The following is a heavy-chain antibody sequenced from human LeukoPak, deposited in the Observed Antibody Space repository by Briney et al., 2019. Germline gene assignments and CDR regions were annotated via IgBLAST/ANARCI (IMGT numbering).Heavy chain of an antibody. CDR1: GGSISSHY. CDR3: AREYYYDSSGNEGAFDI. CDR2: IYYSGST. D-gene: IGHD3-22*01. J-gene: IGHJ3*02. V-gene: IGHV4-59*11. Sequence: PSETLSLTCTVSGGSISSHYWSWIRQPPGKGLEWIGYIYYSGSTNYNPSLKSRVTISVDTSKNQFSLKLSSVTAADTAVYYCAREYYYDSSGNEGAFDIWGQGTMVTVSS.